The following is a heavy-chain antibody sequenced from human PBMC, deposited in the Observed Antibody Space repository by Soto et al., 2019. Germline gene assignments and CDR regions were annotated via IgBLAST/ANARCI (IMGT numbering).Heavy chain of an antibody. D-gene: IGHD5-18*01. J-gene: IGHJ6*02. CDR1: GGTFSSYA. Sequence: QVQLVQSGAEVKKPGSSVKVSCKASGGTFSSYAISWVRQAPGQGLEWMGGIIPIFGTANYAQKFQGRVMITADESTSTAYMELISLRAEDTAVYYCARATDTAMDHYYYYGRDVWGQGTTVTGSS. CDR3: ARATDTAMDHYYYYGRDV. V-gene: IGHV1-69*01. CDR2: IIPIFGTA.